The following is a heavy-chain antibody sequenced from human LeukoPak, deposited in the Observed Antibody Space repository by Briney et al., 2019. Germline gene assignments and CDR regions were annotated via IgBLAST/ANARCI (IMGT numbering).Heavy chain of an antibody. CDR2: IYYRGRT. CDR1: GGSISSYY. D-gene: IGHD3-9*01. Sequence: PSETLSLTCTVSGGSISSYYWSWIRQPPGRGLEWIGYIYYRGRTDYNPSLKSRVTISVDTSKNQFSLKLSSVTAADTAVYYCARRDYDIDYWGQGTLVTVSS. J-gene: IGHJ4*02. CDR3: ARRDYDIDY. V-gene: IGHV4-59*12.